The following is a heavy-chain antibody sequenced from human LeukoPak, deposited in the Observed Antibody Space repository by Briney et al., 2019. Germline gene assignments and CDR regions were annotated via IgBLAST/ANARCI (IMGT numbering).Heavy chain of an antibody. J-gene: IGHJ6*02. Sequence: ASVKVSCTASGYTFTSYGISWVRQAPGQGLEWMGWISTYNGNTNYAQKLQGRVTMTTDTSTSTAYMELRSLRSDDTAVYYCARVRWDLPYYYNYYGLDVWGQGTTVTVSS. CDR3: ARVRWDLPYYYNYYGLDV. CDR1: GYTFTSYG. CDR2: ISTYNGNT. V-gene: IGHV1-18*01. D-gene: IGHD1-26*01.